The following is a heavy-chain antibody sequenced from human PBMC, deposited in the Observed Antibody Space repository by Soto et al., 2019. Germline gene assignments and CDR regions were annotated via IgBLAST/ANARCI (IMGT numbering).Heavy chain of an antibody. J-gene: IGHJ4*02. CDR3: AIHAGWGGPTPRYFDY. D-gene: IGHD3-3*01. Sequence: GGSLRLSCAASGFTFSNAWMNLVRQAPGKGLEWVGRIKSKTDGGTTDYTAPVKGRFTISRDDSKNTLYLQMNSLRAEDTAVYYCAIHAGWGGPTPRYFDYWGQGTLVTVSS. CDR2: IKSKTDGGTT. V-gene: IGHV3-15*07. CDR1: GFTFSNAW.